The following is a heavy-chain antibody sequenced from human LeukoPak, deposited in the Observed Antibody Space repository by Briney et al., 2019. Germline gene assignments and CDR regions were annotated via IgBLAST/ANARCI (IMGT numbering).Heavy chain of an antibody. CDR3: ARVLTMVRGAFNWFDP. Sequence: GASVKPSSKASCYTFSSYGISWGRQAPGQRLEWMGWISAYNGNTNYAQKLQCRVTMTTDTSTSTAYMELRSLRSDDTAVYYCARVLTMVRGAFNWFDPWGQGTLVTVSS. CDR1: CYTFSSYG. D-gene: IGHD3-10*01. CDR2: ISAYNGNT. J-gene: IGHJ5*02. V-gene: IGHV1-18*01.